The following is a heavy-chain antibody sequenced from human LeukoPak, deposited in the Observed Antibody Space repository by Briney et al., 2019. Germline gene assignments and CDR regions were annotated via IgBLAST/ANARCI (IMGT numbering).Heavy chain of an antibody. D-gene: IGHD3-10*01. CDR2: ISSSSSYI. Sequence: GGSLRLSCAASGFTFSSYSMNWVRQAPGKGLEWVSSISSSSSYIYYADSVKGRFTISRDNAKNSLYLQMNSLRAEDTAVYYCARLRFRDAFDLWGQGTMVTVSS. J-gene: IGHJ3*01. CDR3: ARLRFRDAFDL. V-gene: IGHV3-21*01. CDR1: GFTFSSYS.